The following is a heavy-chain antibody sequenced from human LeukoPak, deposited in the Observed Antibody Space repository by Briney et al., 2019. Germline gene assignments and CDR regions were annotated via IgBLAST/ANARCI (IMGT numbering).Heavy chain of an antibody. Sequence: SETLSLTCTVSGGSISSYYWSWIRQPPGKGLEWIGYIYYSGSTNYNPYLKSRVTISVDTSKDQFSLKLSSVTAADTAVYYCARREGTAYYYDSSGYYVYWGQGTLVTVSS. D-gene: IGHD3-22*01. V-gene: IGHV4-59*08. CDR1: GGSISSYY. J-gene: IGHJ4*02. CDR3: ARREGTAYYYDSSGYYVY. CDR2: IYYSGST.